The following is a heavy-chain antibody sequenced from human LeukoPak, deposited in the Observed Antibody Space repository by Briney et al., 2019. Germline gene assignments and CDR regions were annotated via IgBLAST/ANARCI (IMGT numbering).Heavy chain of an antibody. CDR2: INHSGST. J-gene: IGHJ3*02. CDR1: GGSFSGYY. CDR3: ARVRQWLVRAFDI. Sequence: PSGTLSLTCAVYGGSFSGYYWSWIRQPPGKGLEWIGEINHSGSTNYNPSLKSRVTISVDTSKNQFSLKLSSVTAADTAVYYCARVRQWLVRAFDIWGQGTMVTVSS. V-gene: IGHV4-34*01. D-gene: IGHD6-19*01.